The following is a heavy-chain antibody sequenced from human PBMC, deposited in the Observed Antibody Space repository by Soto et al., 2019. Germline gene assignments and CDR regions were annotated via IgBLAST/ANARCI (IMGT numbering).Heavy chain of an antibody. CDR3: ARTTAVPNTLRSRYSFDY. CDR2: VYYSATT. Sequence: QVQLQESGPGLLKPSETLSLTCSVSGGSVNNRTYYWRWIRQPPGKRLEWIGYVYYSATTNYNPSLKSRVSISVDTSKNQCSLSLSSVTAADTALYYCARTTAVPNTLRSRYSFDYWGQGTLVTVSS. D-gene: IGHD4-17*01. V-gene: IGHV4-61*01. CDR1: GGSVNNRTYY. J-gene: IGHJ4*02.